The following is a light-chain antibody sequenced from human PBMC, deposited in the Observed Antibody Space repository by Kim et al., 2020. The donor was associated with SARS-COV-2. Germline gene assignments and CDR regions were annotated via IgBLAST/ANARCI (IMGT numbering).Light chain of an antibody. V-gene: IGKV1-5*01. Sequence: SASVGDSVTMSWRDRQSMTRLLVGSEEKPGRAPKLLIYGTSSVKRGPTTSFSDSRSETEFSHPISSLHPDDCATYYCPQYNSYSHTFGQGTKLEI. CDR1: QSMTRL. CDR3: PQYNSYSHT. CDR2: GTS. J-gene: IGKJ2*01.